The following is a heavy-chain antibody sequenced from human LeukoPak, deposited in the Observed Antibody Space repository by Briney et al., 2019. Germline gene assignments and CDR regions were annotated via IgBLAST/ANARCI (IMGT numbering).Heavy chain of an antibody. CDR1: GGSVTRGAYS. CDR3: ARHLTVDYGAYYFDY. Sequence: SQTLSLTCTVSGGSVTRGAYSWTWIRQPVGKGLEWIGRIYTSGDTKYNPSLKSRVTISVGASNNQFSLKLTSVTAADTAVYYCARHLTVDYGAYYFDYWGQGTLVTVSS. V-gene: IGHV4-61*02. J-gene: IGHJ4*02. CDR2: IYTSGDT. D-gene: IGHD4-17*01.